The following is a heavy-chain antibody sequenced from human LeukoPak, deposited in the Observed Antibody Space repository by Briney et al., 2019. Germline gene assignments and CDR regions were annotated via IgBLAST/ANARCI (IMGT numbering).Heavy chain of an antibody. Sequence: GGSLRLSCAASGFTFSSYAMSWVRQAPGQGLEWVSAISGGGDFIYYADSVKGRFTISRDNSKDTLYLQMNSLRAEDTAVYFCANPRLYYGMDVWGRGTTVTVSS. V-gene: IGHV3-23*01. J-gene: IGHJ6*02. CDR3: ANPRLYYGMDV. CDR2: ISGGGDFI. CDR1: GFTFSSYA.